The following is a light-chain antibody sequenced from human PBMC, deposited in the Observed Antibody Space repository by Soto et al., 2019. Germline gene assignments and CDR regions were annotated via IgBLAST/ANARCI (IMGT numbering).Light chain of an antibody. J-gene: IGKJ1*01. Sequence: EIVLTQSPATLSVSPGERATLSCRASQSVSSNLAWYQQKPGQAPRLLIYDASTRATGIPARFSGSGSGTEFTLTISSLQSEDFATYYCQKYNSAPWTFGQGTKVDI. CDR1: QSVSSN. CDR3: QKYNSAPWT. CDR2: DAS. V-gene: IGKV3-15*01.